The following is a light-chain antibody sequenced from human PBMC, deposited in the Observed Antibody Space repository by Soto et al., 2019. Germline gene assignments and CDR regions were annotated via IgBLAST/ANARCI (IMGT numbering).Light chain of an antibody. V-gene: IGKV1-5*03. CDR3: QQYDTYSP. CDR1: QSIGTW. J-gene: IGKJ4*02. Sequence: DIKMTQSPSTLSASVGDRVTITCRASQSIGTWLAWYQQKPGKAPKLLIYKASSLESGVPSRFSGRGSGTEFTLTISSLQPDDFATYYCQQYDTYSPFGGGTKVEI. CDR2: KAS.